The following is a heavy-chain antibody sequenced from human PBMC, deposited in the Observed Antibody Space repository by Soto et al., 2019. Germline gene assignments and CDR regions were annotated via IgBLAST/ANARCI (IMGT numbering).Heavy chain of an antibody. CDR3: ARLLTTFDQVAGVHS. CDR2: INHSGST. Sequence: SETLSLTCAVYGGSFSGYYWSWIRQPPGKGLEWIGEINHSGSTNYNPSLKSRVTISVDKSKNQFSLKLSSVTAADTAVYYCARLLTTFDQVAGVHSSGQGTLVTVSS. V-gene: IGHV4-34*01. J-gene: IGHJ4*02. CDR1: GGSFSGYY. D-gene: IGHD4-17*01.